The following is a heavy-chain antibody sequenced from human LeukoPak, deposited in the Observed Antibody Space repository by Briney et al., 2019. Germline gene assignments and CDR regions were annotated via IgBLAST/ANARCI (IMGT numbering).Heavy chain of an antibody. CDR2: IYPGDSDT. J-gene: IGHJ4*02. CDR1: GYSFTSYW. Sequence: GESLKISCKGSGYSFTSYWIGWVRQMPGKGLEWMGIIYPGDSDTRYSPSFQGQVTIAADKSISTAYLQWSSLKASDTAMYYCARSLPYYYDSSGYTPPYYSDYWGQGTLVTVSS. CDR3: ARSLPYYYDSSGYTPPYYSDY. D-gene: IGHD3-22*01. V-gene: IGHV5-51*01.